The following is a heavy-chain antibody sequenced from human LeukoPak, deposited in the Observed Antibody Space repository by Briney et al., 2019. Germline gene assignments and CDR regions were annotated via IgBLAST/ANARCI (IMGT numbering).Heavy chain of an antibody. Sequence: GGPLRLSCAASGFTFDDYGMSWVRQAPGKGLEWVSGINWNGGSTGYADSVRGRFTISRDNAKNSLYLQMNSLRAEDTALYYCARDDVRERGFYYYYYMDVWGKGTTVTVSS. CDR3: ARDDVRERGFYYYYYMDV. CDR1: GFTFDDYG. V-gene: IGHV3-20*04. D-gene: IGHD1-1*01. J-gene: IGHJ6*03. CDR2: INWNGGST.